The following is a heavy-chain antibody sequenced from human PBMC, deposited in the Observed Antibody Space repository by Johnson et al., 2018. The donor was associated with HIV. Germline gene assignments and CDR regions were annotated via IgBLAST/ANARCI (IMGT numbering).Heavy chain of an antibody. CDR3: ARDREYGLAWGWALDI. CDR2: IRYDGSNK. Sequence: LVESGGGVVQPGGSLRLSCAASGFTFSSYGMHWVRQAPGKGLEWVAFIRYDGSNKYYADSVKGRFTISRDNSKNTLYLQTNSLRGEDTAVYYCARDREYGLAWGWALDIWGQGTMVTVSS. D-gene: IGHD6-19*01. J-gene: IGHJ3*02. CDR1: GFTFSSYG. V-gene: IGHV3-30*02.